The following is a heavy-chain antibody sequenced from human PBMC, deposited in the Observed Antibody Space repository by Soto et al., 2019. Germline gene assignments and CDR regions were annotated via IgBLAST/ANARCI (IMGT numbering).Heavy chain of an antibody. CDR3: ARVPRKIVAMVTGDY. CDR1: GYTFTSSG. CDR2: ISSNTGNT. V-gene: IGHV1-18*04. D-gene: IGHD2-15*01. J-gene: IGHJ4*02. Sequence: QVQLVQSGPEVMKPGASVKVSCKTSGYTFTSSGISWVRQAPGQGLEWMGWISSNTGNTKYAEKFQGRVTLSTYTSTCTAFMELRSLRSDDTAVYYCARVPRKIVAMVTGDYWGQGTLVTVSS.